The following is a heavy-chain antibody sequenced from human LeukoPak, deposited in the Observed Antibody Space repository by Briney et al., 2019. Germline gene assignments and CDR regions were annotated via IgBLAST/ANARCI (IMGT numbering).Heavy chain of an antibody. D-gene: IGHD2-15*01. Sequence: ASVKVSCKTSGYTFPNYDIYWVRQAPGQGLECMGWISGYTGDTKYAQILQGRFTVTTNTSTSTAYMELRSLTYDDTAVYYCARAGYCGDGGCRGGSAFDVWGQGTMVTVSS. CDR3: ARAGYCGDGGCRGGSAFDV. CDR1: GYTFPNYD. CDR2: ISGYTGDT. J-gene: IGHJ3*01. V-gene: IGHV1-18*01.